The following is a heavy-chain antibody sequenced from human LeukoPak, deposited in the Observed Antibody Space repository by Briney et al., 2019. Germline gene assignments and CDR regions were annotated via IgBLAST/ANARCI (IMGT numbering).Heavy chain of an antibody. J-gene: IGHJ4*02. CDR3: AKDATASPYFHWFDN. D-gene: IGHD3-9*01. V-gene: IGHV3-23*01. Sequence: GESLRLSCAASGFTISSYAMNWVRQAPGKGLEWVAGISSGDRTFHAHSVKGRFTISRDKSKDTLYLEMNSLRAEDTAVYYCAKDATASPYFHWFDNWGQGTQVIVSS. CDR2: ISSGDRT. CDR1: GFTISSYA.